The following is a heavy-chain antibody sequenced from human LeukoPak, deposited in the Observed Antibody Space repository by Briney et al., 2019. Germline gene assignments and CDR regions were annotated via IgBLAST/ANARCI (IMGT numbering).Heavy chain of an antibody. J-gene: IGHJ4*02. Sequence: SETLPLTCTVSGGSISSYYWSWIRQPPGKGLEWIGYIYYSGSTNYNPSLKSRVTISVDTSKNQFSLKLSSVTAADTAVYYCARANWNLDYWGQGTLVTVSS. D-gene: IGHD1-1*01. CDR3: ARANWNLDY. V-gene: IGHV4-59*08. CDR1: GGSISSYY. CDR2: IYYSGST.